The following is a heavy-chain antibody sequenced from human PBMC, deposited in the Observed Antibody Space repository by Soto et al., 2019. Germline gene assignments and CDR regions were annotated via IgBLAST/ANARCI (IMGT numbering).Heavy chain of an antibody. Sequence: VQLVQSGAEVKKPGASVKVSCKASGYNLTSHEINWVRQTTGQGPEWMGWVNPHSGNTGYAHKLQARVTMTRTTSMSTAYMELSGLRYEDTAVYYCARGLLHPYVVSWGQGTLVTVSS. J-gene: IGHJ1*01. V-gene: IGHV1-8*01. CDR2: VNPHSGNT. CDR3: ARGLLHPYVVS. CDR1: GYNLTSHE. D-gene: IGHD3-16*01.